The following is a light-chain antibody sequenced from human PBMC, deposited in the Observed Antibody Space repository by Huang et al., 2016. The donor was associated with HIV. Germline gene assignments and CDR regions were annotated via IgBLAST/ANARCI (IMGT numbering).Light chain of an antibody. CDR3: QQYGSSPKT. CDR2: VAS. CDR1: QSVTNSY. V-gene: IGKV3-20*01. Sequence: EIVLTQSPGTLSLSPGEKATLSCRASQSVTNSYLAWYQQKPGQAPRLLKYVASNRATGIPDRFSCSGSGTDFTLTISRLEPEDFAVYYCQQYGSSPKTFGQGTKVEIK. J-gene: IGKJ1*01.